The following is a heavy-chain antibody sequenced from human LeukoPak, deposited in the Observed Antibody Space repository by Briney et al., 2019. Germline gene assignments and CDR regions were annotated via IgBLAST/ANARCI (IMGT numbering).Heavy chain of an antibody. CDR3: ARQTGGPDY. V-gene: IGHV1-2*02. J-gene: IGHJ4*02. D-gene: IGHD3-10*01. CDR2: INPNRGGT. CDR1: EYTFTGYY. Sequence: ASVTVSFKASEYTFTGYYMHWVRQAPGQELEWMGWINPNRGGTNYAQKFQGRATMTRDTSISTAYMELSSLRSDDTAIYYCARQTGGPDYWGQGTLVTVSS.